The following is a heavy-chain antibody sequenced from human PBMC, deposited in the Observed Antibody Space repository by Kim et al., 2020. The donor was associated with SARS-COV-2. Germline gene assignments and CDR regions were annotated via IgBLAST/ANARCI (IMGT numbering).Heavy chain of an antibody. D-gene: IGHD2-15*01. CDR2: ISYDGSNK. J-gene: IGHJ3*01. CDR3: ARGGGYCSGGSCYQLHA. CDR1: GFTFSSYA. Sequence: GGSLRLSCAASGFTFSSYAMHWVRQAPGKGLEWVAVISYDGSNKYYADSVKGRFTISRDNSKNTLYLQMNSLRAEDTAVYYCARGGGYCSGGSCYQLHA. V-gene: IGHV3-30*04.